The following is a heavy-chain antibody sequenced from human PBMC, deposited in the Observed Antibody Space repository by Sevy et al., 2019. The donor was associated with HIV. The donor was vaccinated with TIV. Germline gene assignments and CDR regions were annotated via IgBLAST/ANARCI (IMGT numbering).Heavy chain of an antibody. D-gene: IGHD3-3*01. V-gene: IGHV1-8*01. CDR2: MNPNSGNT. Sequence: ASVKVSCKASGYTFTSYDINWVRQATGQGLEWMGWMNPNSGNTGYAQKFQGRVTMTRNTSISTAYMELSILRSEDTAVYYCARGNVRGLTIFGVVDAAQYYYYGMDVWGQGTTVTVSS. CDR1: GYTFTSYD. CDR3: ARGNVRGLTIFGVVDAAQYYYYGMDV. J-gene: IGHJ6*02.